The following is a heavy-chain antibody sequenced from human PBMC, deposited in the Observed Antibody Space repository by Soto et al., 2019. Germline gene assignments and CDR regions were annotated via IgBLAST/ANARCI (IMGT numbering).Heavy chain of an antibody. CDR3: ARMLYSSSSRYFDY. D-gene: IGHD6-6*01. J-gene: IGHJ4*02. V-gene: IGHV4-59*01. CDR1: GGSLSSYD. Sequence: SETLSLTCVVSGGSLSSYDWSWIRQPPGKGLEWIGYIYYSGSTNYNPSLKSRVTISVDTSKNQFSLKLTNMDPVDTATYYCARMLYSSSSRYFDYWGQGTPVTVS. CDR2: IYYSGST.